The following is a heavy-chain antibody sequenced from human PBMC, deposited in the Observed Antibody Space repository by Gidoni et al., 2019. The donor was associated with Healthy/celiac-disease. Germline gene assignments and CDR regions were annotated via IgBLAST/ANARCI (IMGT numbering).Heavy chain of an antibody. V-gene: IGHV4-38-2*01. D-gene: IGHD6-13*01. J-gene: IGHJ4*02. CDR3: ASVPAAGTSHFDY. Sequence: QVQLQESGPGLVTPSETLSLTCAVSGYSLSSGYYWGWIRQPPGKGLEWIGSIYHSGSTYYNPSLKSRVTISVDTSKNQFSLKLSSVTAADTAVYYCASVPAAGTSHFDYWGQGTLVTVSS. CDR1: GYSLSSGYY. CDR2: IYHSGST.